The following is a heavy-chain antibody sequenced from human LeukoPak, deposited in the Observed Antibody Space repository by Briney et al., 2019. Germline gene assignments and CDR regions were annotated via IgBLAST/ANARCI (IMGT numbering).Heavy chain of an antibody. V-gene: IGHV4-39*07. CDR2: IYYSGST. J-gene: IGHJ4*02. CDR3: ARATYFLAADCSSTSCYVNFDY. D-gene: IGHD2-2*01. Sequence: SETLSLTCTVSGGSISSSSYCWGWIRQPPGKGLEWIGSIYYSGSTYYNPSLKSRVTISVDTSKNQFSLKLSSVTAADTAVYYCARATYFLAADCSSTSCYVNFDYWGQGTLVTVSS. CDR1: GGSISSSSYC.